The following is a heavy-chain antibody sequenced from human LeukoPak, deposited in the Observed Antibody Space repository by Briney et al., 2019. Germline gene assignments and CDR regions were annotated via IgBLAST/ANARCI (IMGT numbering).Heavy chain of an antibody. Sequence: GVSLRLSCAASGFTFSRYSMNCVRQAPGKGLEWVSSITSSSSDMYYADSVKGRFTIFRDNARNSLYLQMSSLRDEDTAVYYCARDYSSRWYKGMNWFDPWGQGTLVTVSS. CDR2: ITSSSSDM. CDR3: ARDYSSRWYKGMNWFDP. V-gene: IGHV3-21*01. D-gene: IGHD6-13*01. J-gene: IGHJ5*02. CDR1: GFTFSRYS.